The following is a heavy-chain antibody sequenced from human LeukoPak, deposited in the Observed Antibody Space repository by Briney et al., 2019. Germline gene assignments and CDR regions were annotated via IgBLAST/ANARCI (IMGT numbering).Heavy chain of an antibody. CDR1: SDSISNYY. CDR2: MYYSGSV. V-gene: IGHV4-59*08. D-gene: IGHD4/OR15-4a*01. J-gene: IGHJ4*02. Sequence: SENLSFKSTVSSDSISNYYWNWSGQPPGKGLEWIGDMYYSGSVASNPSLQSRVTMSLDTSTKQLSLRLTSVTAADTAVYYCARHQAPPWHHRPLATLRCYYLDTWVQGTLVIVSS. CDR3: ARHQAPPWHHRPLATLRCYYLDT.